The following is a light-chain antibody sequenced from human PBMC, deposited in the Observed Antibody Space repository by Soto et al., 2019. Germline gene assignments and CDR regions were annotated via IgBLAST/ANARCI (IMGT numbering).Light chain of an antibody. CDR2: GNS. J-gene: IGLJ2*01. V-gene: IGLV1-40*01. Sequence: QSVLTQPPSVSGAPGQRVTISCTGSSSNIGAGYDVHWYQQLPGTAPKLLIYGNSNRPSGVPDRFSGSKSGTSASLAITGLQGEDEADYYGQSYDSSLSGHVVFGGGTKLTVL. CDR3: QSYDSSLSGHVV. CDR1: SSNIGAGYD.